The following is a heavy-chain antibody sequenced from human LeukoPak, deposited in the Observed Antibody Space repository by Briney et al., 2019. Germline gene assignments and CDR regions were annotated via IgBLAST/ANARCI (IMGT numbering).Heavy chain of an antibody. Sequence: GGSLRLSCAASGFTFSSSAMSWVRQAPGRGLEWVSAKGGSGGSTYSADSVKGRFTISRDNSKNTLYLQMNSLRAEDTAVYYCAKDAGPTRIIAAAGTLFDYWGQGTLVTVSS. CDR3: AKDAGPTRIIAAAGTLFDY. D-gene: IGHD6-13*01. CDR1: GFTFSSSA. V-gene: IGHV3-23*01. CDR2: KGGSGGST. J-gene: IGHJ4*02.